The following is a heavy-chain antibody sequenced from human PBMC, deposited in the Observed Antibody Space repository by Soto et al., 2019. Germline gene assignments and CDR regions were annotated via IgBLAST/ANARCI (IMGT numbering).Heavy chain of an antibody. V-gene: IGHV1-18*01. CDR1: GYTLTSYV. CDR2: ISAYNGNT. D-gene: IGHD3-3*01. J-gene: IGHJ6*02. Sequence: ALLKVSRKASGYTLTSYVINWVRKATGQGLEWMGWISAYNGNTNYAQKLQGRVTMTTDTSTSTAYMGLRSLRSDDTAVYYCARSTLEWLLYGYYYYGMDVWGQGTTVTVSS. CDR3: ARSTLEWLLYGYYYYGMDV.